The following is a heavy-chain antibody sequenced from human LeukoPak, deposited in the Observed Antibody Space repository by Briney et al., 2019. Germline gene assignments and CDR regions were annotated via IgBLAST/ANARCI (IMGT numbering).Heavy chain of an antibody. D-gene: IGHD1-26*01. Sequence: GGSLRLSCAASGFTFSSYSMNWVRQAPGKGLEWVAFIRYDGGNKYYADSVKGRFTISRDSSKNTLYLQMSSLRADDTAVYYCAKGEADLDYWGQGTLVTVSS. J-gene: IGHJ4*02. CDR1: GFTFSSYS. V-gene: IGHV3-30*02. CDR2: IRYDGGNK. CDR3: AKGEADLDY.